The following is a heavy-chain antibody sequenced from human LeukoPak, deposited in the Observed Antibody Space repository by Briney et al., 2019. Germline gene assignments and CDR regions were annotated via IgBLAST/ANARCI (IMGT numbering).Heavy chain of an antibody. D-gene: IGHD5-18*01. CDR1: GFTFGDHA. V-gene: IGHV3-49*04. CDR3: TRGPIHLWLYDGTDV. J-gene: IGHJ6*02. CDR2: IRSQAYRGTT. Sequence: GGSLRLSCTASGFTFGDHAMSWVRQAPGKGLEWVGFIRSQAYRGTTEYAASVKGRFIISRDDSKSIVYLQMSSLIVKDTAVYFCTRGPIHLWLYDGTDVWGQGTTVIVSS.